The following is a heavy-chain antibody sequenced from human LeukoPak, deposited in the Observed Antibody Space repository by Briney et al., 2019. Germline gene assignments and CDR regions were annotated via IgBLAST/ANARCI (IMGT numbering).Heavy chain of an antibody. V-gene: IGHV4-34*01. Sequence: PSETLSLTCAVYGGSFSGYYWSWIRQPPGKGLEWIGEINHSGSTNYNPSLKSRVTISVDTSKNQFSLKLSSVTAADTAVYYCARDRYYYDSSGYSFDYWGQGTLVTVSS. CDR3: ARDRYYYDSSGYSFDY. CDR2: INHSGST. J-gene: IGHJ4*02. CDR1: GGSFSGYY. D-gene: IGHD3-22*01.